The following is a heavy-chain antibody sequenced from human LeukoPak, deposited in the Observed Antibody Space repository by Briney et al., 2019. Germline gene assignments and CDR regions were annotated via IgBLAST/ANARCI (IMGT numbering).Heavy chain of an antibody. CDR2: LYHSGSV. D-gene: IGHD2-15*01. Sequence: SETLSLTCTVFGYSISSGYYWGWVRQPPGKGLEWIGCLYHSGSVYSNPSLKSRVSISLDTSKNQFSLKLTSVTAADTAVYYCARVQGYCSGGSCYAFDYWGQGTLVTVSS. CDR1: GYSISSGYY. CDR3: ARVQGYCSGGSCYAFDY. J-gene: IGHJ4*02. V-gene: IGHV4-38-2*02.